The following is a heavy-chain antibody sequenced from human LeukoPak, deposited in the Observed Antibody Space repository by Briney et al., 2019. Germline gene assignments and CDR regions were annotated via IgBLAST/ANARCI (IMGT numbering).Heavy chain of an antibody. V-gene: IGHV1-18*01. Sequence: ASVKVSCKASGYTFTSYGISWVRQAPGQGLEWMGWISAYSGDTNYAQKFQGRATMTTDTSTSTAYMELRSLSSDDTAVYYCARSSGATSSYYFDYWGQGTLVTVSS. CDR1: GYTFTSYG. CDR2: ISAYSGDT. CDR3: ARSSGATSSYYFDY. D-gene: IGHD2-15*01. J-gene: IGHJ4*02.